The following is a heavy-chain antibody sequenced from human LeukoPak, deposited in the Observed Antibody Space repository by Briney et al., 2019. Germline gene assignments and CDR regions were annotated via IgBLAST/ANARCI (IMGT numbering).Heavy chain of an antibody. V-gene: IGHV1-18*01. J-gene: IGHJ1*01. Sequence: ASVKVSCKASGYTFTSSSYGISWVRQAPGQGLEWMGWINTYDGSTNYAQKLQGRVTLTTDTSTSTAYMELSSLRSEDTAVYYCATGLGRYSSGYYGEYFQHWGQGTLVTVSS. CDR1: GYTFTSSSYG. D-gene: IGHD3-22*01. CDR3: ATGLGRYSSGYYGEYFQH. CDR2: INTYDGST.